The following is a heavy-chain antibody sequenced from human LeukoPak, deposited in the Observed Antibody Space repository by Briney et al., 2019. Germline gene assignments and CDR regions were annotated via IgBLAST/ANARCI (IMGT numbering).Heavy chain of an antibody. V-gene: IGHV3-23*01. J-gene: IGHJ5*02. D-gene: IGHD3-22*01. CDR2: ISGSGGST. Sequence: AGGSLRLSCAASGFTFSSYAMSWVRQAPGKRLEWVSAISGSGGSTYYADSVKGRFTISRDNSKNTLYLQMNSLRAEDTAVYYCAAKAREVVVITTIWLDPWGQGTLVTVSS. CDR1: GFTFSSYA. CDR3: AAKAREVVVITTIWLDP.